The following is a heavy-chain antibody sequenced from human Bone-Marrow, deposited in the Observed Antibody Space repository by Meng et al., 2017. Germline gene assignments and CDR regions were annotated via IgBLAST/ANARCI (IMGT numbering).Heavy chain of an antibody. Sequence: SETLSLTCTVSGGSISSYYWSWIRQPAGKGLEWIGRIYTIGSTNYNPSLKSRVTMSVDTSKNQFSLKLSSVTAADTAVYYCARDLHYYGSGRFDPWGQGTLVTVSS. V-gene: IGHV4-4*07. CDR2: IYTIGST. J-gene: IGHJ5*02. CDR1: GGSISSYY. CDR3: ARDLHYYGSGRFDP. D-gene: IGHD3-10*01.